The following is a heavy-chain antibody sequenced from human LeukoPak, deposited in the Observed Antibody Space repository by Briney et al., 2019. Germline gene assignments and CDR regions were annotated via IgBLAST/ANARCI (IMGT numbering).Heavy chain of an antibody. CDR1: GGSISSGSYY. CDR2: IYTSGST. D-gene: IGHD2-21*01. V-gene: IGHV4-61*02. Sequence: SQTLSLTCTVSGGSISSGSYYWSWIRQPAGKGLEWIGRIYTSGSTNYNPSLKSRVTISVDTSKNQFSLKLSSVTAADTAVYYCARDTDAYSFDYWGQGTLVTVPS. J-gene: IGHJ4*02. CDR3: ARDTDAYSFDY.